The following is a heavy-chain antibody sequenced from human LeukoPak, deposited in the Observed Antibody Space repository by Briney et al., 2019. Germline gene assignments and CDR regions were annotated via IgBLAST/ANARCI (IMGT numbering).Heavy chain of an antibody. V-gene: IGHV3-30*03. CDR1: GFSFSSYA. CDR3: ARDKSNWNYRGVT. D-gene: IGHD1-7*01. J-gene: IGHJ5*02. CDR2: VLFDGTNE. Sequence: PGGSLRLSCAASGFSFSSYAMHWVRQAPGKGLEWVAFVLFDGTNEQYTDSVKGRFSISRDNSNNTLYLQMSSLTAEDTAVYYCARDKSNWNYRGVTWGQGTLVTVSS.